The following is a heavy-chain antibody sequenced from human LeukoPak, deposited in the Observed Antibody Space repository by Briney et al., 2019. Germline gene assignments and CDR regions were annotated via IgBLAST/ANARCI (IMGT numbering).Heavy chain of an antibody. Sequence: PSETLSLTCTVSGGSISSYYWSWIRQPPGKGLEWIGYIYYSGSTNYNPSLKSRVTISVDTSKNQFSLKLSSVTAADTAVCYCARQGYPYGSDHPFDYWGQGTLVTVSS. D-gene: IGHD3-10*01. J-gene: IGHJ4*02. CDR1: GGSISSYY. CDR2: IYYSGST. V-gene: IGHV4-59*08. CDR3: ARQGYPYGSDHPFDY.